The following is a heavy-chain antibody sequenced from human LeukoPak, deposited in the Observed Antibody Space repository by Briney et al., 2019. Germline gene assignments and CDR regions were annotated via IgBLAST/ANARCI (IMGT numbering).Heavy chain of an antibody. CDR2: IKQGGNEI. Sequence: GGSLRLSCTFSGLTLRSYWMNWVRQAPGKGLEWVANIKQGGNEIRSVDSVKGRSTISRDNAKNSLDLQTSSLRVEDTAVYYCMCWGTDNHWGQGILVTVSS. V-gene: IGHV3-7*01. CDR3: MCWGTDNH. D-gene: IGHD7-27*01. J-gene: IGHJ4*02. CDR1: GLTLRSYW.